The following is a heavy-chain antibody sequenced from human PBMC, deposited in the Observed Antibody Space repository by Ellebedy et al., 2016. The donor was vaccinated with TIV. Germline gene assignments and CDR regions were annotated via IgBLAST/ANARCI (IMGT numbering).Heavy chain of an antibody. V-gene: IGHV4-34*01. CDR2: INHSGTT. CDR1: GGSFDPSY. J-gene: IGHJ4*02. CDR3: VWGSYYDY. Sequence: MPSETLSLTCAVYGGSFDPSYWSWTRQPPGKGLEWIGEINHSGTTTYSPSLRSRATISLDTSKNELSLEVTSVTAADTAMYYCVWGSYYDYWGQGTLVSVSS. D-gene: IGHD3-16*01.